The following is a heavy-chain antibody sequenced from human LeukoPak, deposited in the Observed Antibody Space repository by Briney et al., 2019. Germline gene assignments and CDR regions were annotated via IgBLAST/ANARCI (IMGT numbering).Heavy chain of an antibody. D-gene: IGHD6-13*01. Sequence: GGSLRLSCAASGFTVSRNYMSWVRQAPGKGLEWVSVIYSGGSTYYADSVKGRFTISRENSKNTLYLQMNSLRAEDTAVYYCATGTSSSWLPLDYWGQGTLVTVSS. CDR2: IYSGGST. J-gene: IGHJ4*02. V-gene: IGHV3-66*02. CDR1: GFTVSRNY. CDR3: ATGTSSSWLPLDY.